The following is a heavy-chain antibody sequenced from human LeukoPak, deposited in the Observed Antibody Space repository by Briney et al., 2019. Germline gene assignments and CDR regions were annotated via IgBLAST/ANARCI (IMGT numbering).Heavy chain of an antibody. CDR1: GFTFSSYA. Sequence: PGGSLRLSCAASGFTFSSYAMSWVRQAPGKGLGWGSAISGSGGSTYYADSVQGRSTISRNNSKNTMYLQMNSLRAEDTAVYYCAKFGLAGSGRYHDAFDIWGQGTMVTVSS. CDR3: AKFGLAGSGRYHDAFDI. CDR2: ISGSGGST. J-gene: IGHJ3*02. V-gene: IGHV3-23*01. D-gene: IGHD3-10*01.